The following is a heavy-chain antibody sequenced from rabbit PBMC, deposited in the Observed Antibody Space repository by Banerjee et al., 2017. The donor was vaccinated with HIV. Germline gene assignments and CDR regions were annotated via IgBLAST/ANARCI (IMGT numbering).Heavy chain of an antibody. Sequence: QQLEESGGDLVQPGASLTLTCTASGFSFSSSYYMCWVRQAPGKGLEWIACINSNTGNTVYASWAKGPFTISKTSSTTVTLQLNSLTAADTATYFCARNPLSSGGFWGPGTLVTVS. CDR1: GFSFSSSYY. CDR2: INSNTGNT. J-gene: IGHJ4*02. D-gene: IGHD4-1*01. CDR3: ARNPLSSGGF. V-gene: IGHV1S40*01.